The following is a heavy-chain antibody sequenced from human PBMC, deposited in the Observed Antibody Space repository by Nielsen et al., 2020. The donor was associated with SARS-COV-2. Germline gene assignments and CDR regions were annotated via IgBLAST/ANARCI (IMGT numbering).Heavy chain of an antibody. V-gene: IGHV4-61*01. D-gene: IGHD1-1*01. CDR1: DASVRNGRYY. CDR2: IYYTGGA. J-gene: IGHJ6*03. Sequence: SETLSLTCTVSDASVRNGRYYWSWVRQPPGKGLQWIGYIYYTGGARYNPSLGSRVTMSIDTSETQFSLKLGSVAAADTAMYFCARERPHDDYFYYYMDVWGKGTTVTVSS. CDR3: ARERPHDDYFYYYMDV.